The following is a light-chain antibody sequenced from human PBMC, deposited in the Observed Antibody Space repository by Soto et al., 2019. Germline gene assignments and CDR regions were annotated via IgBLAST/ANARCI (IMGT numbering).Light chain of an antibody. Sequence: QSALTQPPSASGSPGQSVTISCTGISSDVGGYNYVSWYQQHPGKAPKFVIHEVSKRPSGVPDRFSGSKSGDTASLTVSGLQAEDEADYYCSSYAGSNNLVFGGGTKLTVL. CDR3: SSYAGSNNLV. CDR2: EVS. V-gene: IGLV2-8*01. CDR1: SSDVGGYNY. J-gene: IGLJ2*01.